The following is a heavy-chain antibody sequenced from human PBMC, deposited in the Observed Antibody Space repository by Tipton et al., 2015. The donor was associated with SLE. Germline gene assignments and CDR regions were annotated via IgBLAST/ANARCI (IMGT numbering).Heavy chain of an antibody. D-gene: IGHD2-2*02. CDR3: AKGAGVPAAIVLYYFDY. V-gene: IGHV3-30-3*01. CDR2: ISYDGSNK. Sequence: SLRLSCAASGFTFSSYAMHWVRQAPGKGLEWVAVISYDGSNKYYADSVKGRFTISRDNSKNTLYLQMNSLRAEDTAVYYCAKGAGVPAAIVLYYFDYWGQGTLVTVSS. CDR1: GFTFSSYA. J-gene: IGHJ4*02.